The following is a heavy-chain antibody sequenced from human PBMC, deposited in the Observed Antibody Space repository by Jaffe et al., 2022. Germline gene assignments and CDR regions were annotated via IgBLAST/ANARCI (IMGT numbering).Heavy chain of an antibody. J-gene: IGHJ4*02. V-gene: IGHV4-38-2*01. Sequence: QVQLQESGPGPVKPSETLSLTCVVSGYSISSGYNWGWIRQPPGKGLEWIGSIHNSGYTYYKPSLKSRLTMSVDTSKNQFSLRLSSVTAADTAVYYCARSTGSYGSGFYYSFDYWGQGTLVTVSS. D-gene: IGHD3-10*01. CDR3: ARSTGSYGSGFYYSFDY. CDR2: IHNSGYT. CDR1: GYSISSGYN.